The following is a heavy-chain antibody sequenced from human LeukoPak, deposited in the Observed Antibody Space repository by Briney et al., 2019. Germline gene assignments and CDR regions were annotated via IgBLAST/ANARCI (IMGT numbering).Heavy chain of an antibody. CDR1: GFTFNNYA. V-gene: IGHV3-23*01. D-gene: IGHD2-15*01. Sequence: GGSLRLSCAASGFTFNNYALSWVRQAPGKGLDWISGVDGSGAYTYYSDSVKGRFTNSRDDTKNTLYLLMDSLRAEDTAVYFCTKGSAGGRPYYFDNWGQGTLVTVSS. J-gene: IGHJ4*02. CDR2: VDGSGAYT. CDR3: TKGSAGGRPYYFDN.